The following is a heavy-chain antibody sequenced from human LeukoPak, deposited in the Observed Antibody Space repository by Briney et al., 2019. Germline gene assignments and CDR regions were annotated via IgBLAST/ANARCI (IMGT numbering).Heavy chain of an antibody. V-gene: IGHV3-7*01. CDR1: GFTFSNYW. J-gene: IGHJ5*01. Sequence: GGSLRLSCAASGFTFSNYWMSWVRQAPGKGLEWVANIKQDRSEKYYVDSVKGRFIISRDNAKNSLYLQMNSLRAEDTAVYYCARDIDWLDCWGQGTLVTVSS. CDR2: IKQDRSEK. D-gene: IGHD2-15*01. CDR3: ARDIDWLDC.